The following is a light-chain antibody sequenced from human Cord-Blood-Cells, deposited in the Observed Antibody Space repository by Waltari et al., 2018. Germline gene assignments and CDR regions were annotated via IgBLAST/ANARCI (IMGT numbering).Light chain of an antibody. CDR2: GAS. V-gene: IGKV3-20*01. CDR3: QQYGSSPLT. J-gene: IGKJ4*01. Sequence: EIVLTQSPGPRSWSPGESATLPCRASRSVSSSYLPWYQQKPGQAPRLLIYGASSRATGIPDRFSGSGSGTVFTLTISRLEPEDFAVYYCQQYGSSPLTFGGGTKVEIK. CDR1: RSVSSSY.